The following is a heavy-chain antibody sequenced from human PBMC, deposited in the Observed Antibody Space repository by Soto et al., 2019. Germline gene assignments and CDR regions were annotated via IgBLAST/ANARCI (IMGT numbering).Heavy chain of an antibody. V-gene: IGHV4-59*01. J-gene: IGHJ4*02. D-gene: IGHD3-10*01. CDR2: IYYSGST. Sequence: LSLTCTVSGGPISNYYWSWIRQPPGKGLEWIGYIYYSGSTTYNPSLKSRVTISVDTSKNQFSLKLSSVTAADTAVYYCARGTYYGSETNWGQGTLVTVSS. CDR1: GGPISNYY. CDR3: ARGTYYGSETN.